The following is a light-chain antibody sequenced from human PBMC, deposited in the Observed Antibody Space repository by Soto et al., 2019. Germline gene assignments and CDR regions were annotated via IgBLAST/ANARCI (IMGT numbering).Light chain of an antibody. CDR2: DAS. Sequence: DLPMTQSPSTQSASVGDRVTITCRASQSISSWLAWYQQEPGKAPKLLIYDASSLESGVPSRFSGSGSGTEFTLTIRSLKPDDFATYYCQQYNSYWTFGQGTKVDIK. V-gene: IGKV1-5*01. CDR3: QQYNSYWT. J-gene: IGKJ1*01. CDR1: QSISSW.